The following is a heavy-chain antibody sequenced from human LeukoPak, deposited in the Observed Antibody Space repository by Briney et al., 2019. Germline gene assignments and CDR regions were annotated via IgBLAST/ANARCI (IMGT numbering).Heavy chain of an antibody. Sequence: GVSLRLSCAASGFTFSSYAMHWVRQAPGKGLEWVAVISYDGSNKYYADSVKGRFTISRDNSKNTLYLQMNSLRAEDTAVYYCARAVTTFDYYYYYGMDVWGQGTTVTVSS. V-gene: IGHV3-30-3*01. CDR3: ARAVTTFDYYYYYGMDV. J-gene: IGHJ6*02. CDR1: GFTFSSYA. D-gene: IGHD4-17*01. CDR2: ISYDGSNK.